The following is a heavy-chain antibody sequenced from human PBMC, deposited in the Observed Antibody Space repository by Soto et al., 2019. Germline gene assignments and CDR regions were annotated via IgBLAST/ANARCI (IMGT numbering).Heavy chain of an antibody. Sequence: PGASLRLSCAASGFTVSNYWMHWVRQAPGEGLGWVARINSDGSATRYADSVKGLFTISRDNAKNMMYLEMISLGADDTGVYYYTRVGLRLLEWPTIEGFDSCGQGTLVTVYS. J-gene: IGHJ5*01. CDR1: GFTVSNYW. D-gene: IGHD3-3*01. V-gene: IGHV3-74*01. CDR2: INSDGSAT. CDR3: TRVGLRLLEWPTIEGFDS.